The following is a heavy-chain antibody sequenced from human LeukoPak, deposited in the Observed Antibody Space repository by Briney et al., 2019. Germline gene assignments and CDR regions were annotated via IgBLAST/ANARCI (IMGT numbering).Heavy chain of an antibody. CDR1: GGSISSYY. V-gene: IGHV4-59*08. CDR2: IYYSGST. J-gene: IGHJ6*02. CDR3: ARGRRLSITMVRGVPWGMDV. D-gene: IGHD3-10*01. Sequence: AETLSLTCTVSGGSISSYYWSWIRQPPGKGLEWIGYIYYSGSTNYNPSLKSRVTISVDTSKNQFSLKLSSVTAADTAVYYCARGRRLSITMVRGVPWGMDVWGQGTTVTVSS.